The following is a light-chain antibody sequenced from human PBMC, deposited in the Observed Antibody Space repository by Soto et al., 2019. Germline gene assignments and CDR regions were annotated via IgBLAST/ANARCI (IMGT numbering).Light chain of an antibody. CDR2: GTF. CDR3: QQYGSSPYT. CDR1: ESISSKS. V-gene: IGKV3-20*01. J-gene: IGKJ2*01. Sequence: EIVLTQSPGTLSLSPGERATLSCRAIESISSKSLAWYQQKPGQAPRLLIYGTFDRATGIPDRFSGSGSGTDFTLTISRLVPEDFAVYFCQQYGSSPYTFGQGTKLEI.